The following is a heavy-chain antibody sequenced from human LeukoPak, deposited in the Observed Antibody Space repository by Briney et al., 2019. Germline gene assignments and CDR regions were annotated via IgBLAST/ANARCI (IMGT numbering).Heavy chain of an antibody. V-gene: IGHV1-69*13. CDR3: ARDPRVGYCSSTSCYGTYYYYGMDV. CDR2: IIPIFGTA. Sequence: GASVKVSCKASGGTFSSYAISWVRQAPGQGLEWMGGIIPIFGTANYAQKFQGRVTITADESTSTAYMELSSLRSEDTAVYYCARDPRVGYCSSTSCYGTYYYYGMDVWDKGTTVTVSS. CDR1: GGTFSSYA. J-gene: IGHJ6*04. D-gene: IGHD2-2*01.